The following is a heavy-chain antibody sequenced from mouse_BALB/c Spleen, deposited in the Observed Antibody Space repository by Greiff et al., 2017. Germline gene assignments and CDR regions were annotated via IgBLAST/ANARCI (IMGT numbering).Heavy chain of an antibody. Sequence: QVQLQQSGAELVKPGASVKLSCKASGYTFTSYYMYWVKQRPGQGLEWIGEINPSNGGTNFNEKFKSKATLTVDKSSSTAYMQLSSLTSEDSAVYYCTTIYYGYSYYFDYWGQGTTLTVSS. CDR3: TTIYYGYSYYFDY. CDR2: INPSNGGT. V-gene: IGHV1S81*02. D-gene: IGHD2-2*01. CDR1: GYTFTSYY. J-gene: IGHJ2*01.